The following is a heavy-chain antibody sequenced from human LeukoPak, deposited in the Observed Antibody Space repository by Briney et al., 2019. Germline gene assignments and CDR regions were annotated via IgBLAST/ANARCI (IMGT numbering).Heavy chain of an antibody. CDR2: IHHSGRT. CDR1: GGSIRSYY. V-gene: IGHV4-59*01. CDR3: ARVGQGCFGL. Sequence: SETLSLTCTVSGGSIRSYYWSWIRQPPGEGLEWVGYIHHSGRTYYNPSLKSRVTMSLDTSKNQFSLKLSSVTAADTAVYYCARVGQGCFGLWGRGTLDTVSS. J-gene: IGHJ2*01.